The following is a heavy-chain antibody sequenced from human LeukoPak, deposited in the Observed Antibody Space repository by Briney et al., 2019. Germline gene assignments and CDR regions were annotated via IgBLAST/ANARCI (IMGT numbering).Heavy chain of an antibody. Sequence: TLSLTCTVSGASISSGGYYWSWIRQRPGKGLEWIGYIYYSGSTYYNPSLKSRVTISVDTSKNQFSLNLSSVTAADTAVYYCARFTMIRGVDYWGQGALVTVSS. CDR3: ARFTMIRGVDY. J-gene: IGHJ4*02. CDR2: IYYSGST. D-gene: IGHD3-10*01. V-gene: IGHV4-31*03. CDR1: GASISSGGYY.